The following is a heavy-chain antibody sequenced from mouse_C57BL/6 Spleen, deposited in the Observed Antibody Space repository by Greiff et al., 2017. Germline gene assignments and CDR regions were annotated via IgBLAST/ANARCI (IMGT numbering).Heavy chain of an antibody. CDR1: GFTFSSYG. Sequence: EVNVVESGGDLVKPGGSLKLSCAASGFTFSSYGMSWVRQTPDKRLEWVATISSGGSYTYYPDKFKGRFTISRDNAYNTLYLQMSSLKSEDTAMDYGARGIYYGKCVEWYFDVWGTGTTVTVSS. V-gene: IGHV5-6*01. D-gene: IGHD2-1*01. CDR2: ISSGGSYT. J-gene: IGHJ1*03. CDR3: ARGIYYGKCVEWYFDV.